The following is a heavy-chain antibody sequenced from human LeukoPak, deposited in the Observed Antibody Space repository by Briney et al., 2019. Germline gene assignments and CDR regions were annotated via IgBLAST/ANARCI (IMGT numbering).Heavy chain of an antibody. D-gene: IGHD6-19*01. CDR1: GYSFTSYW. Sequence: GESLKISCKGSGYSFTSYWIGWVRQMPGKGLEWMGIIYPGDSDTRYSPSFQGQVTISADKSISTAYLQWSSLKASDTAMYYCAAGYSSGWYRRADAFDIWGQGTMVTVSS. J-gene: IGHJ3*02. CDR3: AAGYSSGWYRRADAFDI. V-gene: IGHV5-51*01. CDR2: IYPGDSDT.